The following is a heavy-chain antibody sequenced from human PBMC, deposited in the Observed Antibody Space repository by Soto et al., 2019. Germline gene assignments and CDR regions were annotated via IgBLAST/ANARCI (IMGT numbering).Heavy chain of an antibody. Sequence: ASVNVSCKASGYTFTSYGISWVRQAPGQGLEWMGWISAYNGNTNYAQKLQGRVTMTTDTSTSTAYMELRSLRSDDTAVYYCARWKWLQLDYYYYYMDVWGKGTTVTVSS. J-gene: IGHJ6*03. CDR3: ARWKWLQLDYYYYYMDV. V-gene: IGHV1-18*01. D-gene: IGHD5-12*01. CDR1: GYTFTSYG. CDR2: ISAYNGNT.